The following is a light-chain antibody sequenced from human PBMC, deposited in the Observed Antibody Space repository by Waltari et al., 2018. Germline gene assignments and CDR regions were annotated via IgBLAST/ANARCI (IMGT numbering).Light chain of an antibody. CDR3: QQCNNSPPT. CDR1: QSVSSQ. Sequence: EIVLTQSPATLSLSPGEGATLSCRASQSVSSQLVWYQQKRGKAPRLLIYEASNRATGIPARFSGSGSGTDFTLTISSLEPEDFAVYYCQQCNNSPPTFGQGTKVEIK. CDR2: EAS. J-gene: IGKJ1*01. V-gene: IGKV3-11*01.